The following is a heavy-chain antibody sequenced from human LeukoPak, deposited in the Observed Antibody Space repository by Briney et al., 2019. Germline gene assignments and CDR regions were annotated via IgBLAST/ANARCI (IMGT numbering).Heavy chain of an antibody. J-gene: IGHJ6*04. Sequence: PSETLSLTCTVSGFSISSGGYYWGWLRQHPGKGLEWIVYSYYSGSTYDNPSLKSRVTISVDTSKNQFSMKLSSVTAADTAVYYCARDGDYYGSGSYYYGMDVWGKGTTVTVSS. CDR3: ARDGDYYGSGSYYYGMDV. D-gene: IGHD3-10*01. V-gene: IGHV4-31*03. CDR2: SYYSGST. CDR1: GFSISSGGYY.